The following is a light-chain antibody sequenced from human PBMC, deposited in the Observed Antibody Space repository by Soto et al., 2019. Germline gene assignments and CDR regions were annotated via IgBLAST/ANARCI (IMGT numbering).Light chain of an antibody. CDR2: DVS. J-gene: IGLJ1*01. V-gene: IGLV2-14*01. CDR3: SSYTSSSTGV. CDR1: SSDVGGYNY. Sequence: LNSPGYGVGSSGQSITISCPGTSSDVGGYNYVSWYQQHPGKAPKLMIYDVSNRPSGVSNRFSGSKSGNTASLTISGLQAEDEADYYCSSYTSSSTGVFGTGTKVTVL.